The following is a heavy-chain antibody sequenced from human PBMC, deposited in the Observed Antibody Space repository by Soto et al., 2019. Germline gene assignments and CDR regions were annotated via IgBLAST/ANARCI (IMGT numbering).Heavy chain of an antibody. CDR2: ISSSSSYI. J-gene: IGHJ4*02. CDR3: ARDLTTGHCSSTSCYQS. D-gene: IGHD2-2*03. CDR1: GFTFSSYS. V-gene: IGHV3-21*01. Sequence: GGSLRLSCAASGFTFSSYSMNWFRQAPGKGLEWVSSISSSSSYIYYADSVKGRFTISRDNAKNSLYLQMSSLRAEDTAVYYCARDLTTGHCSSTSCYQSWGQGTLVTVSS.